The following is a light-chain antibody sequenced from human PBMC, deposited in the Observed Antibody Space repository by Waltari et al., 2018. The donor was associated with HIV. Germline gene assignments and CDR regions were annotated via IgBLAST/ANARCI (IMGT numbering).Light chain of an antibody. CDR1: QSISSY. V-gene: IGKV1-39*01. Sequence: DIQMTQSPSSLSASVGDRVTITCRASQSISSYLNWYQQKPGKAPKLLIYAASSLQSWVPSRFRGSGSGTDFTLTISSLQPEDFATYSCQRSYSTLLLTFGGGTKVELK. J-gene: IGKJ4*01. CDR3: QRSYSTLLLT. CDR2: AAS.